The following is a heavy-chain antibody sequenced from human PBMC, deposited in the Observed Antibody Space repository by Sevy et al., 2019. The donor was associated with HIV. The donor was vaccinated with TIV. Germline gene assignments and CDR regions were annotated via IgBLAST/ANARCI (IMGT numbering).Heavy chain of an antibody. J-gene: IGHJ4*02. CDR3: ATHAGIAAAGRVFDY. D-gene: IGHD6-13*01. CDR2: IRNKVDSYTT. Sequence: GGFLRLSCAASGFTFSDHYMEWVRQAPGKGLEWVGRIRNKVDSYTTEYAASVKGRFTISRDDSKNSLYLLMNSLKTEDTAVYYCATHAGIAAAGRVFDYWGQGTLVTVSS. V-gene: IGHV3-72*01. CDR1: GFTFSDHY.